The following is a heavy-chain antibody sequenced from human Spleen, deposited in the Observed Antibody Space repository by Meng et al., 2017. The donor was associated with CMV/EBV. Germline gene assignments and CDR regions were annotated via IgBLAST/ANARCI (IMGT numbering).Heavy chain of an antibody. V-gene: IGHV1-69*13. CDR3: ACPLFGRLPNYHYDYGLDV. D-gene: IGHD3-16*01. CDR2: IIPIVGTT. CDR1: GGTFSSYA. Sequence: SVKVSCKASGGTFSSYAITWVRQARGQGLEWMGGIIPIVGTTNYAQKFQGRVAITADDSTNTAYMELSSLRSEDTAVYYCACPLFGRLPNYHYDYGLDVWGLGTTVTVSS. J-gene: IGHJ6*02.